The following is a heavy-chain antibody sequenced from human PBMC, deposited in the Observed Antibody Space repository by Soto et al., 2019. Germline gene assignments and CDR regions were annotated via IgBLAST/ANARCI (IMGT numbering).Heavy chain of an antibody. CDR3: ARAPSMAVASRRYFDV. J-gene: IGHJ4*02. Sequence: GGSLRLSCPASGFTFSSYAMNWVRQAPGKGLEWVSGISLSGSTTYYADSVKGRFTISRDNSKDTLFLQMSSLRAEDTAVYYCARAPSMAVASRRYFDVWGQGTLVTSPQ. CDR1: GFTFSSYA. V-gene: IGHV3-23*01. D-gene: IGHD6-19*01. CDR2: ISLSGSTT.